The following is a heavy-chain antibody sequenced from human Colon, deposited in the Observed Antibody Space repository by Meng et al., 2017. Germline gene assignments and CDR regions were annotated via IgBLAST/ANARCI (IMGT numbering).Heavy chain of an antibody. V-gene: IGHV1-46*01. CDR3: ARECGDSGSYFDY. CDR1: GYTFTSYY. CDR2: INPSGGST. Sequence: SVKVSCKASGYTFTSYYMHWVRQAPGQGLEWMGIINPSGGSTSYAQKFKGRVTMTRDKSTSTVYMELSSLRSEDTAVYYCARECGDSGSYFDYWGQGTLVTVSS. J-gene: IGHJ4*02. D-gene: IGHD1-26*01.